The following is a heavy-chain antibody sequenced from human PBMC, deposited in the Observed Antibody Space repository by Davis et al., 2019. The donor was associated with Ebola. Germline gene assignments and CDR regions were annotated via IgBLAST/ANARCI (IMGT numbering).Heavy chain of an antibody. V-gene: IGHV3-21*01. CDR2: ISSSSSYI. CDR3: ARDLVGATVE. J-gene: IGHJ4*02. CDR1: GFTFSSYS. D-gene: IGHD1-26*01. Sequence: GESLKISCAASGFTFSSYSMNWVRQAPGKGLEWVSSISSSSSYIYYADSVKGRFTISRDNAKNSLYLQMNSLRAEDTAVYYCARDLVGATVEWGQGTLVTVSS.